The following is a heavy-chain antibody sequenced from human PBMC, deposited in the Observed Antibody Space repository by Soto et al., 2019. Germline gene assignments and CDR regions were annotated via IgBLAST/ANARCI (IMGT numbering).Heavy chain of an antibody. V-gene: IGHV4-34*01. J-gene: IGHJ4*02. D-gene: IGHD3-10*01. Sequence: SETLSLTCAVYGGSFSGYYWSWIRQPPGKGLEWIGEINHSGSTNYNPSLKSRVTISVDTSKNQFSLKLSSVTAADTAVYYCARGTRIRGVTLDYWGQGTLVTVS. CDR1: GGSFSGYY. CDR2: INHSGST. CDR3: ARGTRIRGVTLDY.